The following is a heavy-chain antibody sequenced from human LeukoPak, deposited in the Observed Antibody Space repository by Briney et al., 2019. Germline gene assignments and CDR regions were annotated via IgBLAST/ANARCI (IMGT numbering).Heavy chain of an antibody. Sequence: SVKVSCKASGGTFSSYTISWVRQAPGQGLEWMGRIIPIPGIANYAQKFQGRVTITADKSTSTAYMELSSLRSEDTAVYYCARDGYYYDSSGALDYWGQGTLVTVSS. CDR2: IIPIPGIA. CDR3: ARDGYYYDSSGALDY. J-gene: IGHJ4*02. V-gene: IGHV1-69*04. D-gene: IGHD3-22*01. CDR1: GGTFSSYT.